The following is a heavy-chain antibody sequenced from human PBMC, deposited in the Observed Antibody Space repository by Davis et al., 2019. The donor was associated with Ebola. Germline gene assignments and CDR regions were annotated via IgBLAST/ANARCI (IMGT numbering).Heavy chain of an antibody. CDR2: IIPIFGTA. V-gene: IGHV1-69*13. Sequence: SVKVSCKASGGTFSSYAISWVRQAPGPGLEWMGGIIPIFGTANYAQKFQGRVTITADESTSTAYMELSSLRSEDTAVYYCASTTGYSSGWSNWFDPWGQGTLVTVSS. CDR1: GGTFSSYA. D-gene: IGHD6-19*01. J-gene: IGHJ5*02. CDR3: ASTTGYSSGWSNWFDP.